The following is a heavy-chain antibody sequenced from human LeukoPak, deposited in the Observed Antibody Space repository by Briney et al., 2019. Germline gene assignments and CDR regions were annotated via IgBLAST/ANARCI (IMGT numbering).Heavy chain of an antibody. CDR3: ASGYCGGACQLGGVDM. CDR2: IY. J-gene: IGHJ3*02. Sequence: SETLSLTCTVSGGSISSSKYYWGWIRQPPGKGLEWIVSIYHNPSLKSRVTISVDTSKNQFSLKLTSVTAADTAVYYCASGYCGGACQLGGVDMWGQGTMVTVSS. V-gene: IGHV4-39*07. D-gene: IGHD2-21*02. CDR1: GGSISSSKYY.